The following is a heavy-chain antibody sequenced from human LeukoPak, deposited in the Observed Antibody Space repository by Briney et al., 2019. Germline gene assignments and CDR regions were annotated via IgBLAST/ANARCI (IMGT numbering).Heavy chain of an antibody. Sequence: GGSLRLSCVASGFTFTTFSMNWVRQAPGKGLEWIASVSSSSGYFHYADSVKGRFTVSRDNANSSVALQMNSLRPDDTAVYYCAKRARRGNSYQFMDVWGKGTTVTVSS. CDR2: VSSSSGYF. CDR1: GFTFTTFS. V-gene: IGHV3-21*06. J-gene: IGHJ6*03. CDR3: AKRARRGNSYQFMDV. D-gene: IGHD2-2*01.